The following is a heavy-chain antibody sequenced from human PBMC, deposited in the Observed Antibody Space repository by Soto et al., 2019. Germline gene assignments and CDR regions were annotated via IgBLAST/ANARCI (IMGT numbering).Heavy chain of an antibody. Sequence: SETLSLTCAVSGESIIRSSYYWTWIRGPPGKGLEWVGSIHYRANTYYSPSLTSRIPLSVDTSKHQTSLRLSSVTAADTAVYYCARPLQLAVSGFDPWGQGTLVTVSS. CDR3: ARPLQLAVSGFDP. J-gene: IGHJ5*02. V-gene: IGHV4-39*01. D-gene: IGHD3-3*02. CDR1: GESIIRSSYY. CDR2: IHYRANT.